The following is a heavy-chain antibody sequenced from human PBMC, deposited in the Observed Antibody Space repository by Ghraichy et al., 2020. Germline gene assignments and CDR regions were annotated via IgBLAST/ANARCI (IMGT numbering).Heavy chain of an antibody. D-gene: IGHD3-16*02. J-gene: IGHJ4*02. CDR3: VRRPDDYIWGTSRPFDH. CDR2: ISSNGATT. V-gene: IGHV3-64D*06. Sequence: GGSLRLSCSASGFAFSDYNMYWVRQAPGKGLEYVSGISSNGATTYYADSVQGRFTISRDNPTNTLYFQVSSLIADDTAVYYCVRRPDDYIWGTSRPFDHWCQGTLVTVSS. CDR1: GFAFSDYN.